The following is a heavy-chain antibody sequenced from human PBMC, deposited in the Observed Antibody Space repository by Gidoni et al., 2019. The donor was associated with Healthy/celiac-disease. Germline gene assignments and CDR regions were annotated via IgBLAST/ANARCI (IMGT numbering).Heavy chain of an antibody. V-gene: IGHV3-23*01. Sequence: EVQLFVSGGGLVQPGGSLRLSCAASRFSLSSYAMSWVRQAPGKGLEWVSAISGSGGSTYYADSVKGRFTISRDNSKNTLYLQMNSLRAEDTAVYYCAKDPNDAFDIWGQGTMVTVSS. J-gene: IGHJ3*02. CDR1: RFSLSSYA. CDR2: ISGSGGST. CDR3: AKDPNDAFDI.